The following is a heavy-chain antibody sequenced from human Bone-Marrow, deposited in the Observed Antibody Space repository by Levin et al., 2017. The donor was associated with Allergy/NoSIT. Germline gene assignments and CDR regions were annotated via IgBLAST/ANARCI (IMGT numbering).Heavy chain of an antibody. V-gene: IGHV3-33*01. D-gene: IGHD1-26*01. CDR1: GFTFSSYG. J-gene: IGHJ4*02. CDR3: ARDRRVRGSGSLGY. CDR2: IWYDGSNK. Sequence: LSLTCAASGFTFSSYGMHWVRQAPGKGLEWVAVIWYDGSNKYYADSVKGRFTISRDNSKNTLYLQMNSLRAEDTAVYYCARDRRVRGSGSLGYWGQGTLVTVSS.